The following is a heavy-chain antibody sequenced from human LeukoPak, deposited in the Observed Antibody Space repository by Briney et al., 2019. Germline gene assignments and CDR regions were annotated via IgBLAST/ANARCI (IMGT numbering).Heavy chain of an antibody. Sequence: ASVKVSCKASGYTFTSYDINWVRQATGQGLEWMGWMNPNSGNTGYAQKFQGRVTMTRNTSISTAYMELSSLRSEDTAVYYCARVRAAEGAFDIWGQGTMVTVSS. CDR2: MNPNSGNT. J-gene: IGHJ3*02. CDR3: ARVRAAEGAFDI. CDR1: GYTFTSYD. V-gene: IGHV1-8*01. D-gene: IGHD6-13*01.